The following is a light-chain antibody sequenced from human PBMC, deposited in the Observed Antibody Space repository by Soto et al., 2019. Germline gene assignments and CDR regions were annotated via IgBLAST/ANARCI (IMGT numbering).Light chain of an antibody. CDR1: QSVSSSY. CDR2: GAS. Sequence: IVVTQSPGTLSLTPGERATLSCRASQSVSSSYLAWYQQKPGQAPRLLIYGASSRATGIPDRFSGSGSGTDFTLTISRLEPEDFAVYYCQQYGSSGTFGQGTRLEIK. V-gene: IGKV3-20*01. J-gene: IGKJ5*01. CDR3: QQYGSSGT.